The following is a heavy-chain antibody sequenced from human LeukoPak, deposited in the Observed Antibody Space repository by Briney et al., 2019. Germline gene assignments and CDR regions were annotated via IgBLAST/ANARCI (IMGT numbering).Heavy chain of an antibody. V-gene: IGHV3-48*03. J-gene: IGHJ3*02. CDR1: GFTFSSYE. CDR3: AREGATHDAFDI. CDR2: ISGSGSTI. Sequence: PGGSLRLSCAASGFTFSSYEMNWVRQAPGKGLEWVSYISGSGSTIYYADSVKGRFTISRDNAKNSLYLQMNSLRAEDTAVYYCAREGATHDAFDIWGQGTMVTVSS. D-gene: IGHD1-26*01.